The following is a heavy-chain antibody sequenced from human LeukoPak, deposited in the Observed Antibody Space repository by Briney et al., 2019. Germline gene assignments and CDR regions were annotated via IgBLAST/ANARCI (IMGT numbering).Heavy chain of an antibody. D-gene: IGHD6-13*01. CDR1: GFTFDDYT. CDR2: ISWDGGST. V-gene: IGHV3-43*01. Sequence: GGSLRLSCAASGFTFDDYTMHWVRQAPGKGLEWVSLISWDGGSTYYADSVKGRFTISRDNSKNSLYLQMNSLRTEDTALYYCAKSGRLAAATVSYYYYYYMDVWGKGTTVTISS. CDR3: AKSGRLAAATVSYYYYYYMDV. J-gene: IGHJ6*03.